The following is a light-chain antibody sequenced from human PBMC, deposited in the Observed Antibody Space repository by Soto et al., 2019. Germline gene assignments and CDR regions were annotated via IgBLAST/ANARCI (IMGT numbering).Light chain of an antibody. J-gene: IGLJ1*01. V-gene: IGLV3-1*01. CDR1: KLGDKD. CDR3: QAWDSSTV. Sequence: SYELTQPPSVSVSPGQTASITCSGDKLGDKDVCWYQQKPGQSPILVIYQDNKRPSGIPERFSGSNSGNTATLTISGTQAMDEADYYCQAWDSSTVFGTGTKVTVL. CDR2: QDN.